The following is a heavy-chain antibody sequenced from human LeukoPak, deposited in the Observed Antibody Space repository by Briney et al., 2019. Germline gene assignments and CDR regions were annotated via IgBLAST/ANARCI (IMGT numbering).Heavy chain of an antibody. Sequence: ASVKVSCKASGYTFTSYGISWVRQAPGQGLEWMGWISAYNGNTNYAQKLQGRVTMTTDTSTSTAYMELRSLRSDDTAVYYCARDTGYDILTGYYPHDAFDIWGQGTMVTVSS. CDR3: ARDTGYDILTGYYPHDAFDI. CDR1: GYTFTSYG. J-gene: IGHJ3*02. CDR2: ISAYNGNT. V-gene: IGHV1-18*01. D-gene: IGHD3-9*01.